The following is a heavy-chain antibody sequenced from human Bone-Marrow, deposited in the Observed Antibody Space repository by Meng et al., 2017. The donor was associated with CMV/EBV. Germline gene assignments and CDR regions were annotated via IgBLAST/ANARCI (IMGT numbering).Heavy chain of an antibody. CDR2: IYYSGST. Sequence: SGGYISSGDYYWSWIRQPPGKGLEWIGYIYYSGSTYYNPSLKSRVTISVDTSKNQFSLKLSSVTAADTAVYYCASYSSSYQYNWFDPWGQGTLVTVSS. D-gene: IGHD6-6*01. J-gene: IGHJ5*02. CDR1: GGYISSGDYY. CDR3: ASYSSSYQYNWFDP. V-gene: IGHV4-30-4*08.